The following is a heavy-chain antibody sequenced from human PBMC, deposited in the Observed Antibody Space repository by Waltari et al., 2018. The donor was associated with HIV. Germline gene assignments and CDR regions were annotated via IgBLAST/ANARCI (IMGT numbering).Heavy chain of an antibody. CDR3: AIQHNPLHNYYYGMDV. CDR2: LSGSGGST. CDR1: GVTFRKSG. D-gene: IGHD1-1*01. Sequence: EVPLLESGGGLVQPGGSLRLSCVASGVTFRKSGITWVRQAPGKGLEWVSGLSGSGGSTHYADSVKGRFTISRDNSKDTLYLQMNTLRAEDTAVYYCAIQHNPLHNYYYGMDVWGQGTTVTVSS. V-gene: IGHV3-23*01. J-gene: IGHJ6*02.